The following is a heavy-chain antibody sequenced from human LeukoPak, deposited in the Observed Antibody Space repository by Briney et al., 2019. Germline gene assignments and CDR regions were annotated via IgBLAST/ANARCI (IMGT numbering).Heavy chain of an antibody. Sequence: GGSLRLSCAASGFTFSRYWMTWVRQAPGKGLEWVSVIYSGGSTYYADSVKGRFTISRDNSKNTLYLQMNSLRAEDTAVYYCARINGDYDYGMDVWGQGTTVTVSS. CDR3: ARINGDYDYGMDV. J-gene: IGHJ6*02. CDR2: IYSGGST. CDR1: GFTFSRYW. D-gene: IGHD3-10*01. V-gene: IGHV3-53*01.